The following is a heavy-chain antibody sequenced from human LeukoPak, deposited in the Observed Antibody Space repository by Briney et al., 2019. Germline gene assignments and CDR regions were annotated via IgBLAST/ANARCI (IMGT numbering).Heavy chain of an antibody. CDR1: GFIFSKVW. Sequence: PGGSLRLSCAASGFIFSKVWMNWVRQAPGKGLDGVGRIKTESEGETKDYAAPVKGRFTVSRDDSKNTFYLVMNSLKIDDTAIYYCTTGIDDGGGYWGQGTLVTVSS. CDR2: IKTESEGETK. D-gene: IGHD3-10*01. CDR3: TTGIDDGGGY. J-gene: IGHJ4*02. V-gene: IGHV3-15*07.